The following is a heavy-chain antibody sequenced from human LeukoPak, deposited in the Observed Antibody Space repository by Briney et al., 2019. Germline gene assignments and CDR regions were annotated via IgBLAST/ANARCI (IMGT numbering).Heavy chain of an antibody. J-gene: IGHJ5*02. CDR3: ARRVIMSAAGVPDTWLDP. Sequence: AETLSPTHPVAGGSVNKYYTNWIRQPPGKGLEWVGHISYTDGTKYNPSLQTRVTISMDTPKNQFSLNLNAVTAADTAVYYCARRVIMSAAGVPDTWLDPWGQGILVTVSS. D-gene: IGHD2-8*01. V-gene: IGHV4-59*08. CDR1: GGSVNKYY. CDR2: ISYTDGT.